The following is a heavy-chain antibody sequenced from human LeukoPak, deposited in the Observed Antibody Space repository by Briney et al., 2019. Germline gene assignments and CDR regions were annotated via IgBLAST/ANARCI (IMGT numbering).Heavy chain of an antibody. CDR3: AGFLWFGDLSPGGWFDP. CDR1: GYTFTSYG. J-gene: IGHJ5*02. Sequence: GASVKVSCKSSGYTFTSYGINWVRQAPGQGLEWMGWISAYNGNTNYAQKFQGRVTMTADTSTNTAYMELRSLRSDDTAVYYCAGFLWFGDLSPGGWFDPWGQGTLVTVSS. V-gene: IGHV1-18*01. D-gene: IGHD3-10*01. CDR2: ISAYNGNT.